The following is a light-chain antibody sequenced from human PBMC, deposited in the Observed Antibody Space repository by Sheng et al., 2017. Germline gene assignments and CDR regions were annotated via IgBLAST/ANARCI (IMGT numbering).Light chain of an antibody. V-gene: IGLV3-21*03. CDR3: QVWDSSSDHYV. CDR2: DDS. Sequence: SYVLTQPPSVSVAPGKNGQDYLWGRTTLELKVVHWYQQKPGQAPVLVVYDDSDRPSGIPERFSGSNSGNTATLTISRLEAGDEADYYCQVWDSSSDHYVFGIGTKVTVL. J-gene: IGLJ1*01. CDR1: TLELKV.